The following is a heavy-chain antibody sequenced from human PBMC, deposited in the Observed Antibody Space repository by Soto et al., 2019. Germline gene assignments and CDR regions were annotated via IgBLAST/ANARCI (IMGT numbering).Heavy chain of an antibody. CDR1: GGSFSGYY. V-gene: IGHV3-48*01. CDR3: AKDGSHNFDY. Sequence: PSETLSLTCAVYGGSFSGYYWTWIRQAPGKGLEWVSYISSSSSTIYYADSVKGRFTISRDNSKNTLYLQMNSLRAEDTAVYYCAKDGSHNFDYWGQGTLVTVSS. CDR2: ISSSSSTI. D-gene: IGHD1-26*01. J-gene: IGHJ4*02.